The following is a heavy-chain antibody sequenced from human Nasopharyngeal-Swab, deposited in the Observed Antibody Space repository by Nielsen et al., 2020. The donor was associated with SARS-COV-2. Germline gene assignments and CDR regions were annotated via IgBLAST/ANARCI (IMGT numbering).Heavy chain of an antibody. CDR1: GFTFSSYW. CDR2: IKQDGSEK. V-gene: IGHV3-7*03. J-gene: IGHJ6*02. CDR3: ARDKGIDFWSGLGVSGMDV. Sequence: ETLSLTCAASGFTFSSYWMSWVRQAPGKGLEWVANIKQDGSEKYYVDSVKGRFTISRDNAKNSLYLQMNSLRAEDTAVYYCARDKGIDFWSGLGVSGMDVWGQGTTVHRLL. D-gene: IGHD3-3*01.